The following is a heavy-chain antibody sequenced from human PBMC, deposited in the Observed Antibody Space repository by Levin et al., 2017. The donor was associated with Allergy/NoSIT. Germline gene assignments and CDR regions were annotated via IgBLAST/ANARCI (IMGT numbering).Heavy chain of an antibody. J-gene: IGHJ3*02. D-gene: IGHD4-23*01. Sequence: AASVKVSCKASGGTFSSYAISWVRQAPGQGLEWMGGIIPIFGTANYAQKFQGRVTITADKSTSTAYMELSSLRSEDTAVYYCARDSTPLPGGTDAFDIWGQGTMVTVSS. CDR1: GGTFSSYA. CDR2: IIPIFGTA. V-gene: IGHV1-69*06. CDR3: ARDSTPLPGGTDAFDI.